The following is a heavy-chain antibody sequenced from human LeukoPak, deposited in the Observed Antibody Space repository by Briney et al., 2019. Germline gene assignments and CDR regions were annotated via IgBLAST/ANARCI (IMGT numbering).Heavy chain of an antibody. D-gene: IGHD5-18*01. CDR1: GFTFSSYA. V-gene: IGHV3-23*01. Sequence: GGSLRLSCAASGFTFSSYAMSWVRQAPGKGLEWVSAISGSGGSTYYADSVKGRFTISRDNSKNTLYLQMNSLRAEDTAVYYCAKAPVSGYSYGNEAFDIWGQGTMVTVSS. J-gene: IGHJ3*02. CDR2: ISGSGGST. CDR3: AKAPVSGYSYGNEAFDI.